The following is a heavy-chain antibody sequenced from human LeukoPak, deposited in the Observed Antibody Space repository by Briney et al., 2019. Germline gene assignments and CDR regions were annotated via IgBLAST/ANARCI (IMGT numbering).Heavy chain of an antibody. CDR2: ISGSGGST. V-gene: IGHV3-23*01. J-gene: IGHJ4*02. Sequence: GGSLRLSCAASRFTFSSFSMNWVRQAPGKGREWVSAISGSGGSTYYADSVKGRFTISRDNSKNTLYLQMNSLRAEDTAVYYCAKDGGGYCSSTSCPNGYWGQGTLVTVSS. CDR1: RFTFSSFS. CDR3: AKDGGGYCSSTSCPNGY. D-gene: IGHD2-2*01.